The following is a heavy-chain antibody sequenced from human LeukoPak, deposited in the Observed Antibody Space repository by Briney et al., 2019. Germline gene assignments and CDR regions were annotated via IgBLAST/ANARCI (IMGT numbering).Heavy chain of an antibody. CDR2: IYTSGST. V-gene: IGHV4-4*07. CDR3: ARVAAAATIPQWYFDY. D-gene: IGHD6-13*01. J-gene: IGHJ4*02. Sequence: SETLSLTCTVSGGSISSYYWSWIRQPAGKGLEWIGRIYTSGSTNYNPSLKSRVIMSVDTSKNQFSLKLSSVTAADTAVYYCARVAAAATIPQWYFDYWGQGTLVTVSS. CDR1: GGSISSYY.